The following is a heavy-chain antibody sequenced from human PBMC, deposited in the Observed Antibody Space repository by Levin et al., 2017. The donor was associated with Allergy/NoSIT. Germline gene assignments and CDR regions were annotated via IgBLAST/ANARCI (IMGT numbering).Heavy chain of an antibody. D-gene: IGHD6-6*01. J-gene: IGHJ4*02. CDR1: GFTFSSYW. V-gene: IGHV3-7*03. CDR3: ARDPRIAARPRDFDY. Sequence: PGGSLRLSCAASGFTFSSYWMSWVRQAPGKGLEWVANINQDGSEKYYADSVKGRFTISRDNAKNSLFLQMNSLRAEDTAVYYCARDPRIAARPRDFDYWGQGTLLTVSS. CDR2: INQDGSEK.